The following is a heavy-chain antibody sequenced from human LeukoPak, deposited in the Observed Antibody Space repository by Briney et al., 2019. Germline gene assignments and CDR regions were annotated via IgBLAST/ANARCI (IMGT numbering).Heavy chain of an antibody. CDR1: GFTFSSYA. D-gene: IGHD3-10*01. CDR3: AKGLWFVEI. J-gene: IGHJ4*02. Sequence: GGSLRLSCAASGFTFSSYAMSWVRQAPGKGLEWVSTFSGSGGSTYNADSVKGRFTISRDNSKNTLYLQMNSLRAEDTAVYYCAKGLWFVEIWGQGTLVTVSS. CDR2: FSGSGGST. V-gene: IGHV3-23*01.